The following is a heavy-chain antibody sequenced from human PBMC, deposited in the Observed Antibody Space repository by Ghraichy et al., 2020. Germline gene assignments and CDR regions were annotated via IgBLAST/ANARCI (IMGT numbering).Heavy chain of an antibody. D-gene: IGHD5-18*01. V-gene: IGHV1-69*06. J-gene: IGHJ5*02. CDR1: GGTFSSYA. Sequence: SVKVSCKASGGTFSSYAISWVRQAPGQGLEWMGGIIPIFGTANYAQKFQGRVTITADKSTSTAYMELSSLRSEDTAVYYCARDTDGGTAMVTSYNWFDPWGQGTLVTVSS. CDR3: ARDTDGGTAMVTSYNWFDP. CDR2: IIPIFGTA.